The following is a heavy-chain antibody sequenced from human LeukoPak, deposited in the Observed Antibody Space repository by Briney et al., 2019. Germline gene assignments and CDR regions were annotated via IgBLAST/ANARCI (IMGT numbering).Heavy chain of an antibody. CDR3: ARTTTTYYDFWSGYPPWDYFDY. CDR2: INHSGST. J-gene: IGHJ4*02. D-gene: IGHD3-3*01. CDR1: GGSFSGYY. Sequence: NPSETLSLTCAVYGGSFSGYYWSWIRQPPGKGLEWIGEINHSGSTNYNPSLKSRVTISVDTSKNQFSLKLSSVTAADTAAYYCARTTTTYYDFWSGYPPWDYFDYWGQGTLVTVSS. V-gene: IGHV4-34*01.